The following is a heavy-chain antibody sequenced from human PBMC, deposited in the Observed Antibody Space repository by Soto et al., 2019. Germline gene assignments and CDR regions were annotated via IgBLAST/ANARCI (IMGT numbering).Heavy chain of an antibody. V-gene: IGHV3-74*01. J-gene: IGHJ4*02. CDR1: GFTFSSYA. CDR3: ARGSNHFDY. Sequence: GGSLRLSCAASGFTFSSYAMSWVRQAPGKGLEWVSGINSDGNSTSYADSVKGRFTISRDNAKNTLYLQMNSLRAEDTAVYYCARGSNHFDYWGQGTLVTVSS. CDR2: INSDGNST. D-gene: IGHD4-4*01.